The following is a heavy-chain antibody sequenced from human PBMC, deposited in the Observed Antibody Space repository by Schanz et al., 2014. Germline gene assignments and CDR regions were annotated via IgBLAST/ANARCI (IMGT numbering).Heavy chain of an antibody. V-gene: IGHV3-23*04. CDR3: AKGRFGELSAFDI. CDR2: MNESHSTI. D-gene: IGHD3-10*01. J-gene: IGHJ3*02. CDR1: GFSFSSYA. Sequence: EVQLVESGGGLVEPGGSLRLSCAASGFSFSSYAMGWVRQARGKGLEWVSAMNESHSTIYYADSVKGRFTISRDNSKNTLYLQMNSLRAEDTAVYYCAKGRFGELSAFDIWGQGTMVTGSS.